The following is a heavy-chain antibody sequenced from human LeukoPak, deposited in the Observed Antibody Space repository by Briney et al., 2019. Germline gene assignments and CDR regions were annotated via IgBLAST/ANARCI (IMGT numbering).Heavy chain of an antibody. D-gene: IGHD3-10*01. CDR2: ISAYNGNT. Sequence: GASVKVSCKASGYTFTSYGISWVRQAPGQGLEWMGWISAYNGNTNYAQKLQGRVTMTTDTSTSTAYMELRSLRSDDTAVFYCARDRNIRDVWFADLDYWGQGTLVTVSS. CDR1: GYTFTSYG. J-gene: IGHJ4*02. CDR3: ARDRNIRDVWFADLDY. V-gene: IGHV1-18*01.